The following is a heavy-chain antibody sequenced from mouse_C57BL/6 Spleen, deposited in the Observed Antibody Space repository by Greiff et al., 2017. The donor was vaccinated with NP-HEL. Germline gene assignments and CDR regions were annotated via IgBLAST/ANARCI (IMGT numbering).Heavy chain of an antibody. V-gene: IGHV5-4*01. D-gene: IGHD6-1*01. CDR1: GFTFSSYA. CDR2: ISDGGSYT. Sequence: EVQGVESGGGLVKPGGSLKLSCAASGFTFSSYAMSWVRQTPEKRLEWVATISDGGSYTYYPDNVKGRFTISRDNAKNNLYLQMSQLKSEDTAMYYCARDPSLPYAMDYWGQGTSVTVSS. CDR3: ARDPSLPYAMDY. J-gene: IGHJ4*01.